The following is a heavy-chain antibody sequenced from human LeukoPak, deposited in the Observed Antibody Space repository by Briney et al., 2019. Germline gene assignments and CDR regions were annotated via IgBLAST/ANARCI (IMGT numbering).Heavy chain of an antibody. CDR1: GGSISSYY. CDR2: IYSTGST. J-gene: IGHJ3*01. CDR3: AREHYDFWSGLDAFDV. V-gene: IGHV4-4*07. Sequence: SETLSLTCTVSGGSISSYYCSWIRQPAGKGLEWIERIYSTGSTDYNPSLKSRVSMSVDTSNNQFSLKLSSVTAADTAVYYCAREHYDFWSGLDAFDVWGQGTMVTVSS. D-gene: IGHD3-3*01.